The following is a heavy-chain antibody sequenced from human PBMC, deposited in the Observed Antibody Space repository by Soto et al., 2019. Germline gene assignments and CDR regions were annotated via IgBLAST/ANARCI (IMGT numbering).Heavy chain of an antibody. CDR3: VSPHPDRSNAFDL. CDR2: ISYDGDNR. V-gene: IGHV3-30-3*01. D-gene: IGHD3-22*01. J-gene: IGHJ5*02. Sequence: GVSLRHSSAAAGFSFSHYAMHWVRQPPGKGLEWVALISYDGDNRYFSDSVRGRFTISRDNYKTTVHLEMNDLRLDDTATYYCVSPHPDRSNAFDLWGRGTLVTVSS. CDR1: GFSFSHYA.